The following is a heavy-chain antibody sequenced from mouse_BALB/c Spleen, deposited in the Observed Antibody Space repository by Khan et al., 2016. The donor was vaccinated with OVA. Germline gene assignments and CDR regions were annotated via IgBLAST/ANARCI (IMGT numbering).Heavy chain of an antibody. V-gene: IGHV1-77*01. CDR2: IYPGSDST. CDR1: GYTFTDYV. J-gene: IGHJ3*01. D-gene: IGHD4-1*01. CDR3: ARAGWDVFAY. Sequence: QVQLQQAGPELVKPGASVKMSCKAPGYTFTDYVMNWVKQRNGQGLEWIGQIYPGSDSTYYNEKFKGKATLTADRSSSTAYMQLSNLTSEDSAVYFCARAGWDVFAYWGQGTLVTVSA.